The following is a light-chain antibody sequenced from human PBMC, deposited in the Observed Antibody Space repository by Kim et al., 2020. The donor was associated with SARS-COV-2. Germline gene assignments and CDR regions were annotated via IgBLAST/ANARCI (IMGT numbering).Light chain of an antibody. Sequence: DIQLTQSPSFLSASVGDRVTITCRASQDISTYLAWYQQNPGKAPKLLIYAASTLESGVPSRFSGSGSGTEFTLTISSLQPEDFATYYCQHLNSYHLFGQGTKLEFK. CDR3: QHLNSYHL. V-gene: IGKV1-9*01. J-gene: IGKJ2*01. CDR1: QDISTY. CDR2: AAS.